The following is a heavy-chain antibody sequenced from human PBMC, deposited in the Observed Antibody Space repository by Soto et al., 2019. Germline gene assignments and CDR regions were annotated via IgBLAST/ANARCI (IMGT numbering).Heavy chain of an antibody. CDR2: ISGGGDGT. J-gene: IGHJ3*01. CDR1: GFTFYNYA. CDR3: AKKGLGSLANYCTPGDCHYAFDA. V-gene: IGHV3-23*01. Sequence: EVQLLESGGGLVRPGGSLRLSCAASGFTFYNYAMNWVRQAPGKGLEWVSTISGGGDGTYYADSVKGRFTISRDNSRNTVYLQMNSLRAADTAVYYCAKKGLGSLANYCTPGDCHYAFDAWGQWTLVTVSS. D-gene: IGHD2-8*01.